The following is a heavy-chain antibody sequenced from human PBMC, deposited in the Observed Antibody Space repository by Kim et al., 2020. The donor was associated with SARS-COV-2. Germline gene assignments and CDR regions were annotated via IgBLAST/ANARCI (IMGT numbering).Heavy chain of an antibody. J-gene: IGHJ4*02. D-gene: IGHD2-2*01. CDR1: GFTFSSYA. V-gene: IGHV3-64D*06. Sequence: GGSLRLSCSASGFTFSSYAMHWVRQAPGKGLEYVSAISSNGGSTYYADSVKGRFTISRDNSKNTLYLQMSSLRAEDTAVYYCVKRGAQLTFDYWGQGTLVTVSS. CDR3: VKRGAQLTFDY. CDR2: ISSNGGST.